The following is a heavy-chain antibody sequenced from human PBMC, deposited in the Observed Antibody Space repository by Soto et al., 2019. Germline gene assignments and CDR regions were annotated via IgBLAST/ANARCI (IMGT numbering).Heavy chain of an antibody. CDR1: GFIISHYW. D-gene: IGHD3-10*01. J-gene: IGHJ6*01. CDR3: ANTVV. V-gene: IGHV3-7*05. CDR2: IKEDGSEQ. Sequence: PGGSLRLSCAASGFIISHYWMSWVRQAPGKGLEWVANIKEDGSEQNYVDSLKGRFTISRDNAKNSLYLQMNSLRADDTAVYYCANTVVRGLGTTVTVSS.